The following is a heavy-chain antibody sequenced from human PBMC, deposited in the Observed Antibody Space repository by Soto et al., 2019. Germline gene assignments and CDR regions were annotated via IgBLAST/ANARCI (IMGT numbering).Heavy chain of an antibody. CDR1: GYTFTSYG. Sequence: ASVKVSCKASGYTFTSYGISWVRQAPGQGLEWMGWISAYNGNTNYAQKLQGRVTMTIDTSTSTAYMELRSLRSDDTAVYYCARLYGPGTRHYGMDVWGQGTMVTVSS. V-gene: IGHV1-18*04. J-gene: IGHJ6*02. CDR2: ISAYNGNT. CDR3: ARLYGPGTRHYGMDV. D-gene: IGHD3-10*01.